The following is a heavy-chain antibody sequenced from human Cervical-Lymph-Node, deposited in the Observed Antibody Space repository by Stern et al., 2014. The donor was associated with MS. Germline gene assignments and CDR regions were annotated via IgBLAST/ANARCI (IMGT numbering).Heavy chain of an antibody. CDR2: ISSSSSYI. Sequence: EVQLVESGGGLVKPGGSLRLSCAASGFTFSSYSMNWVRQAPGKGLQWVSSISSSSSYIYSADSVKGRFTISRDNAKNSLYLQINSRRAEDTAEYYCARDSVAAPFDYWGQGTLVTVSS. CDR3: ARDSVAAPFDY. V-gene: IGHV3-21*01. CDR1: GFTFSSYS. J-gene: IGHJ4*02. D-gene: IGHD6-19*01.